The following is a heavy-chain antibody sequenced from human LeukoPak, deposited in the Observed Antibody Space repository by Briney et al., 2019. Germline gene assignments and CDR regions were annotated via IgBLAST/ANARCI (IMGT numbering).Heavy chain of an antibody. V-gene: IGHV3-7*01. CDR1: GFTFSIYW. CDR3: AIQANPDY. Sequence: GGSLRLSCAASGFTFSIYWMSWVRQAPGKGLEWVANIKQDGSEKYYVDSVKGRFTISRDNAKNSLYLQMNSLRAEDTAVYYCAIQANPDYWGQGTLVTVSS. CDR2: IKQDGSEK. J-gene: IGHJ4*02.